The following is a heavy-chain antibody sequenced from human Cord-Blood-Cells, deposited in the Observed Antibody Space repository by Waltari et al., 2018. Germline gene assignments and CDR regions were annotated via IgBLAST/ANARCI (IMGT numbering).Heavy chain of an antibody. D-gene: IGHD6-19*01. V-gene: IGHV1-2*04. Sequence: QVQLVQSGAEVKKPGASVKVSCKASGYTFTGCYMHWVRQAPGQGLEGMGWINPNGGGTNYAQKFQGWVTMTRDTSISTAYMEVSRLRSDDTAVYYCAMSEYSSGWYSCWGQGTLVTVSS. CDR1: GYTFTGCY. CDR2: INPNGGGT. J-gene: IGHJ4*02. CDR3: AMSEYSSGWYSC.